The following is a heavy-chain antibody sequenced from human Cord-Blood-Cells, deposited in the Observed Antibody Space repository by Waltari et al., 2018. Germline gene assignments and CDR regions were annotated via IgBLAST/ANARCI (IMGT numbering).Heavy chain of an antibody. CDR2: IYYSGRT. J-gene: IGHJ5*02. CDR3: ARRGIKVGATVGFDP. CDR1: GGSISSSSYY. Sequence: QLQLQESGPGLVKPSETLSLTCTVSGGSISSSSYYWGWIRQPPGKGLEWIGSIYYSGRTYYNPSLKSRVTISVDTSKNQFSLKLSSVTAADTAVYYCARRGIKVGATVGFDPWGQGTLVTVSS. V-gene: IGHV4-39*07. D-gene: IGHD1-26*01.